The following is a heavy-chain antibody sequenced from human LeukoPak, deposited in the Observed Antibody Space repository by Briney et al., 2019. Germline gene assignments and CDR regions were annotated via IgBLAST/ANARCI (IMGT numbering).Heavy chain of an antibody. CDR1: GDAVYY. CDR3: ARDMGNHFGGLDHYYYDY. J-gene: IGHJ4*02. D-gene: IGHD2-15*01. V-gene: IGHV4-4*07. CDR2: IYNNEST. Sequence: PSETLSLTCTVSGDAVYYWNWIRQPAGKGLEWIGRIYNNESTWSNPSLKSRVSMSIDTSKNQFSLKLSSVTAADAAVYYCARDMGNHFGGLDHYYYDYWGPGTLVTVSS.